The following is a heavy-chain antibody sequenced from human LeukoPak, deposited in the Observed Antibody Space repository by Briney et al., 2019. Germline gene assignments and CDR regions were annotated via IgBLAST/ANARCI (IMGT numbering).Heavy chain of an antibody. CDR3: ARDAYSSSWYRGGELEY. CDR1: GYTFTGYY. J-gene: IGHJ4*02. D-gene: IGHD6-13*01. V-gene: IGHV1-2*04. Sequence: ASVKVSCKASGYTFTGYYIHWVRQAPGQGLEWMGWINPNSGGTNYAQKFQGWVTMTRDTSISTAYMELSRLRSDDTAVYYCARDAYSSSWYRGGELEYWGQGTLVTVSS. CDR2: INPNSGGT.